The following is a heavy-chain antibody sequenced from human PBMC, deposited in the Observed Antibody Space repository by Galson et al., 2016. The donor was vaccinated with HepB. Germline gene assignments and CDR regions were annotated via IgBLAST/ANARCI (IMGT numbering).Heavy chain of an antibody. CDR1: GFSLSTTGMR. Sequence: PALVKPTQTLTLTCSFSGFSLSTTGMRVNWIRQPPGKALEWPARTDWDDDEYCSTSLKTRLTFSKDTSKNQVVLTMTNMDPADTATYKCARIKHIPIFAVVRHDVDDLGHGIRVT. CDR3: ARIKHIPIFAVVRHDVDD. V-gene: IGHV2-70*04. CDR2: TDWDDDE. D-gene: IGHD3-3*01. J-gene: IGHJ4*01.